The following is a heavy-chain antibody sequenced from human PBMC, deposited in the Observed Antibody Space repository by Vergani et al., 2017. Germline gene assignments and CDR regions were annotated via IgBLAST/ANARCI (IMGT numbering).Heavy chain of an antibody. CDR1: GFSLSNARMG. D-gene: IGHD6-19*01. V-gene: IGHV2-26*01. J-gene: IGHJ5*02. Sequence: QVTLKESGPVLVKPTETLTLTCTVSGFSLSNARMGVSWIRQPPGKALEWLAHIFSNDENSYSTSLKSRLTISKDTSKSQVVLTMTNMDPVDTATYSCARIRSSGWDGFNWFDPWGQGTLVTVSS. CDR3: ARIRSSGWDGFNWFDP. CDR2: IFSNDEN.